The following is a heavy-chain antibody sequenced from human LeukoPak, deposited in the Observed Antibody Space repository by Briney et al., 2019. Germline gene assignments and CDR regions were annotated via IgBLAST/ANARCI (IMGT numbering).Heavy chain of an antibody. CDR1: GGTFSSYT. Sequence: SVKVSCKASGGTFSSYTISWVRQAPGQGLEWMGGIIPIFGTANYAQKFQGRVTITTDESTSPAYMELSSLRSEDTAVYYCARRVDYYDSSGRHEGDWFDPWGQGTLVTVSS. J-gene: IGHJ5*02. CDR2: IIPIFGTA. D-gene: IGHD3-22*01. V-gene: IGHV1-69*05. CDR3: ARRVDYYDSSGRHEGDWFDP.